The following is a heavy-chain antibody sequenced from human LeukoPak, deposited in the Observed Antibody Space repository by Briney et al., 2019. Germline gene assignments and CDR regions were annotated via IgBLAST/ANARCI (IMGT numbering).Heavy chain of an antibody. J-gene: IGHJ1*01. CDR2: IIPILGIA. V-gene: IGHV1-69*04. D-gene: IGHD6-19*01. CDR3: ARGGYSSGWYELLEYFQH. CDR1: GGTFSSYA. Sequence: SVKVSCKASGGTFSSYAISWVRLAPGQGLEWMGRIIPILGIANYAQKFQGRVTITADKSTSTAYMELRSLRSDDTAVYYCARGGYSSGWYELLEYFQHWGQGTLVTVSS.